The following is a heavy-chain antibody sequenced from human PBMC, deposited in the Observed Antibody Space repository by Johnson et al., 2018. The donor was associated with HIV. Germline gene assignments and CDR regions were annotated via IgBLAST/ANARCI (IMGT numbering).Heavy chain of an antibody. J-gene: IGHJ3*02. CDR1: GFTFDDYG. CDR2: INWNGGST. Sequence: VQLVESGGGVVQPGGSLRLSCAASGFTFDDYGMSWVRQAPGKGLEWVSGINWNGGSTGYADSVKGRFTISRDNSKNTLYLQMNRLRAEDTAVYYCARALWPYYYDGSGYNDDAFDIWGQGTMVTVSS. V-gene: IGHV3-20*04. CDR3: ARALWPYYYDGSGYNDDAFDI. D-gene: IGHD3-22*01.